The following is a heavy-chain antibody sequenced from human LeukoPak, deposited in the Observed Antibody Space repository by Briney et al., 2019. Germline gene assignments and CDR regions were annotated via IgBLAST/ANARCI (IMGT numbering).Heavy chain of an antibody. V-gene: IGHV3-23*01. D-gene: IGHD2-2*01. CDR3: AKGIVVVPMGY. Sequence: PGGSLRLSCAASGFIFSSYAMSWVRQAPGKGLEWVSAISGSGGSTYYADSVKGRFTISRDNSKNTLYLKMNSLRAEDTAVYYCAKGIVVVPMGYWGQGTLVTVSS. CDR2: ISGSGGST. CDR1: GFIFSSYA. J-gene: IGHJ4*02.